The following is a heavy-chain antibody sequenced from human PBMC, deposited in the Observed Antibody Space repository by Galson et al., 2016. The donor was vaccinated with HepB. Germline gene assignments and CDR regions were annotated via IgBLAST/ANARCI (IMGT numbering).Heavy chain of an antibody. D-gene: IGHD3-22*01. V-gene: IGHV3-23*01. Sequence: SLRLSCAASGFTYDTYALSWVRQAPGKGLEGVSSISRTGEYTYYADSVRGRFVISRDNSKNTLYLEVDSMRAEDAALYYCAKVAPHYDNSGYYYFDHWGQGTLVTVSS. CDR2: ISRTGEYT. J-gene: IGHJ4*02. CDR1: GFTYDTYA. CDR3: AKVAPHYDNSGYYYFDH.